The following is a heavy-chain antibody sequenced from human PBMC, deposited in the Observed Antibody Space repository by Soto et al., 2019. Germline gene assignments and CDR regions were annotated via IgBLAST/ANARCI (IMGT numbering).Heavy chain of an antibody. CDR2: ISGNGVST. D-gene: IGHD3-10*01. CDR3: AKVQGSGSGLYYFYYYGMDV. CDR1: GFTFSSYA. J-gene: IGHJ6*02. V-gene: IGHV3-23*01. Sequence: VGSLRLSCAASGFTFSSYALSWVRQAPGKGLQCVSSISGNGVSTYYADSVKGRFTISRDNSRNTLSLQMNSLRAEDTAVYYCAKVQGSGSGLYYFYYYGMDVWGQGTTVTVS.